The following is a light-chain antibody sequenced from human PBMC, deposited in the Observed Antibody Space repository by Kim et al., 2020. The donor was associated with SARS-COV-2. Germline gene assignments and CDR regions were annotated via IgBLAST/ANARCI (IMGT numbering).Light chain of an antibody. CDR2: AAS. V-gene: IGKV1-39*01. Sequence: SASVADRRTIPCLASQSIRNYLTYDQHKPGKAPKLLIYAASTLQSGVPSRFSGSGSGTDFTLTISGLQPEDIATYYCQQSFSTPYPFGQGTKLEI. CDR3: QQSFSTPYP. J-gene: IGKJ2*01. CDR1: QSIRNY.